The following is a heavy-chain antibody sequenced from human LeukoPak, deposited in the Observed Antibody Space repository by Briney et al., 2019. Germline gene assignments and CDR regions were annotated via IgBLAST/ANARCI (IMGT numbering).Heavy chain of an antibody. V-gene: IGHV4-39*07. CDR1: GGSISSSSYY. Sequence: SETLSLTCTVSGGSISSSSYYWGWIRQPPGKGLEWIGSIYYSGSTYYNPSLKSRVTISVDTSKNQFSLKLSSVTAADTAVYYCARDYSGSYAFDIWGQGTMVTVSS. J-gene: IGHJ3*02. CDR3: ARDYSGSYAFDI. CDR2: IYYSGST. D-gene: IGHD3-10*01.